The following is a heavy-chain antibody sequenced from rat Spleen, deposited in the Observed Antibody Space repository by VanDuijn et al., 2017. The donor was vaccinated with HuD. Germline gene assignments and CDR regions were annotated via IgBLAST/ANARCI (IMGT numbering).Heavy chain of an antibody. V-gene: IGHV4-2*01. D-gene: IGHD4-3*01. J-gene: IGHJ2*01. CDR1: GFNFNDHW. CDR2: INKDSSTI. Sequence: EVKLVESGGGLVQPGRSLKLSCAASGFNFNDHWMGWVRQAPGKGLEWIGEINKDSSTIKYIPSLKDKITISRDNGKNTLYLQMSKLGAEDTAIYYCVREELGVRDWGQGVMVTVSS. CDR3: VREELGVRD.